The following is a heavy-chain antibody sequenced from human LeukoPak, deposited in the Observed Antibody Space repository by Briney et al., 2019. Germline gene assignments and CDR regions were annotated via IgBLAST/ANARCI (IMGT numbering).Heavy chain of an antibody. CDR1: GGSISSGSYY. J-gene: IGHJ4*02. D-gene: IGHD3-22*01. V-gene: IGHV4-61*02. Sequence: SQTLSLTCTVSGGSISSGSYYWSWIRQPAGKGLEWIGRIYTSGSTNYNPSLKSRVTISVDTSKNQFSLKLSSVTAADTAVYYCAREGLYYDSSGYHWGQGTLVTVSS. CDR3: AREGLYYDSSGYH. CDR2: IYTSGST.